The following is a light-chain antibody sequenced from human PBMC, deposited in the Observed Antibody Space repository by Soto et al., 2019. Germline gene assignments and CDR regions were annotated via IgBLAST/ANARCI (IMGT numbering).Light chain of an antibody. CDR2: EVS. Sequence: QSALTQPPSASGSPGQSITISCTVTSSDVGGYNYVSWYQQHPGKAPKLLTYEVSKRPSGVPDRFSGSKSGTTASLTVSGLQAEDEADYYCSSYAGSTYVFGTGTKLTVL. J-gene: IGLJ1*01. CDR3: SSYAGSTYV. CDR1: SSDVGGYNY. V-gene: IGLV2-8*01.